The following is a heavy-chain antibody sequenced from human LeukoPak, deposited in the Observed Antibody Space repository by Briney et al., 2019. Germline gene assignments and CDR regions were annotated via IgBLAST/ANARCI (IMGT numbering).Heavy chain of an antibody. V-gene: IGHV4-4*07. J-gene: IGHJ5*02. D-gene: IGHD1-26*01. CDR2: IHSSGNT. CDR3: ARARSYLNWFDP. CDR1: GFSISTYY. Sequence: SETLSLTCTVSGFSISTYYWSWFRQPAGKGLEWIGRIHSSGNTNYNPSLQSRVSLSIDTSKNQFSLKLSSVTAADTAVYYSARARSYLNWFDPWGQGTLVTVSS.